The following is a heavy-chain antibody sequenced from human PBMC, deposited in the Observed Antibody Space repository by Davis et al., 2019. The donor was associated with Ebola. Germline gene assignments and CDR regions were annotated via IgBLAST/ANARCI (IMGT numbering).Heavy chain of an antibody. J-gene: IGHJ5*02. CDR3: AKDAVWGNIVVVVAATSWFDP. V-gene: IGHV3-30*18. CDR1: GFTFSSYG. CDR2: ISYDGSNK. Sequence: PGGSLRLSCAASGFTFSSYGMHWVRQAPGKGLEWVAVISYDGSNKYYADSVKGRFTISRDNSKNTLYLQMNSLRAEDTAVYYCAKDAVWGNIVVVVAATSWFDPWGQGTLVTVSS. D-gene: IGHD2-15*01.